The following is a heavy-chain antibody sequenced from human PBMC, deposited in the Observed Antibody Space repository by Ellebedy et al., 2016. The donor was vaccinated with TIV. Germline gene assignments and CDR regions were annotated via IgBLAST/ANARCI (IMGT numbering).Heavy chain of an antibody. CDR1: GFTFSSDS. CDR2: ISGSRGRT. CDR3: AKEGSGSYADY. Sequence: GESLKISCAASGFTFSSDSMSWVRQTPGKGLEWVSAISGSRGRTYYADSVKGRFTISRDSSQNTLYLYMNSLRAEDTAVYYCAKEGSGSYADYWGQGTLVTVSS. J-gene: IGHJ4*02. V-gene: IGHV3-23*01. D-gene: IGHD1-26*01.